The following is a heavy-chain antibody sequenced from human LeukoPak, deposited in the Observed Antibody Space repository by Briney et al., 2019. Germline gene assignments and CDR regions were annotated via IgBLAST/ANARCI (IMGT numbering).Heavy chain of an antibody. Sequence: SETLSLTCTVSGGSISRYYWSWIRQPPGKGLEWIGYIYTSGSTNYNPSLKSRVTISVDTSKNQFSLKLSSVTAADTAVYYCARLYYYDTSGYYYYFFDYWGQGTLVTVSS. V-gene: IGHV4-4*09. D-gene: IGHD3-22*01. CDR2: IYTSGST. J-gene: IGHJ4*02. CDR3: ARLYYYDTSGYYYYFFDY. CDR1: GGSISRYY.